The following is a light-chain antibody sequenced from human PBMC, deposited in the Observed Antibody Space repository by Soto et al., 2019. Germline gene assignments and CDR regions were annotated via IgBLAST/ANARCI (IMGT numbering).Light chain of an antibody. CDR1: SSDVGGYGY. Sequence: QSVLTQPASVSGSPGQSITISCTGTSSDVGGYGYVSWYQQHPGKAPKLMIYEVSNRPSGVSNRFSGSRSGNTASLTISGLQAEDEADYYCQSYDSSLSVWMFGGGTKLTVL. J-gene: IGLJ3*02. CDR2: EVS. V-gene: IGLV2-14*01. CDR3: QSYDSSLSVWM.